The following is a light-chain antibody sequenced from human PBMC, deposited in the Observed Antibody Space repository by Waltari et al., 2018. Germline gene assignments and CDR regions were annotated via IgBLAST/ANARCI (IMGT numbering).Light chain of an antibody. CDR3: QSYDSGQWV. CDR2: DND. V-gene: IGLV1-40*01. J-gene: IGLJ3*02. Sequence: QSVLTQPPSVSGAPGQRVTISCTGSSSNIGAGSDVHWYQQFSGTAPKLRIFDNDNRPSGVPDRFSGTRSGTSAYLAITGLQTDDEADYFCQSYDSGQWVFGGGTKVTVL. CDR1: SSNIGAGSD.